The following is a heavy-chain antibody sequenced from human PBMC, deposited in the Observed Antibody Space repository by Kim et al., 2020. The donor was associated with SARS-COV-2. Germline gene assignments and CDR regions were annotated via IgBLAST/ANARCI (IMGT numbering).Heavy chain of an antibody. Sequence: GGSLRLSCAASGFTFDDYAMHWVRQAPGKGLEWVSGISWNSGSIGYADSVKGRFTISRDNAKNSLYLQMNSLRAEDTALYYCAKELAVAGNFDYWGQGTLVTVSS. J-gene: IGHJ4*02. CDR1: GFTFDDYA. CDR2: ISWNSGSI. V-gene: IGHV3-9*01. CDR3: AKELAVAGNFDY. D-gene: IGHD6-19*01.